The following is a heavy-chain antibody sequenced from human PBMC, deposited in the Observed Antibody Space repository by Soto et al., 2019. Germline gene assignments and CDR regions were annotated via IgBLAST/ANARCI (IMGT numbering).Heavy chain of an antibody. CDR3: ARGVSVYYDFWSGYYFDY. D-gene: IGHD3-3*01. V-gene: IGHV4-59*01. CDR1: GGSISSYY. J-gene: IGHJ4*02. CDR2: IYYSGST. Sequence: SETLSLTCTVSGGSISSYYWSWIRQPPGKGLEWIGYIYYSGSTNYNPSLKSRVTISVDTSKNQFSLKLSSVTAADTAVYYCARGVSVYYDFWSGYYFDYWGQGTLVTVPQ.